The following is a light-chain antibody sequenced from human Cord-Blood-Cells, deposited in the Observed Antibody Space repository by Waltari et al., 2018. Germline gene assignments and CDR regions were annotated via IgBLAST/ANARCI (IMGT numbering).Light chain of an antibody. CDR1: QGISSY. Sequence: AIRMTQSPSSFSASTGDRVTITCRASQGISSYLAWYQQKPAQAPKLLIYAASTLQSGVPSRFSGSGSGTDFTLTISCLQSEDFATYYCQQYYSYPLTFGGGTKVEIK. CDR2: AAS. V-gene: IGKV1-8*01. CDR3: QQYYSYPLT. J-gene: IGKJ4*01.